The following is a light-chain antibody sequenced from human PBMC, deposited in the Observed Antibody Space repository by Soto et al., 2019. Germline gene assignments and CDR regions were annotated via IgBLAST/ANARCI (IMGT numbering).Light chain of an antibody. J-gene: IGKJ5*01. V-gene: IGKV3-20*01. CDR3: QQYGTPRSVT. CDR2: GAS. CDR1: QSVDSNY. Sequence: EIVLTQSPGTLSLSPGEEATLSCRASQSVDSNYLAWYQQKPGQTPRLIIYGASGRADGIPHRFSGSGFGTESTLTISKVEPEDFAVYYCQQYGTPRSVTFGQGTRLDI.